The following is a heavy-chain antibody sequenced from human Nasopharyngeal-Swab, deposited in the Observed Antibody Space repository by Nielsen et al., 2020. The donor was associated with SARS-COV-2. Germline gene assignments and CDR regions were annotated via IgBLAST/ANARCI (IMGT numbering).Heavy chain of an antibody. D-gene: IGHD1-1*01. Sequence: LSLTCAASGFTFSGYAVHWVRQAPGKGLEWVAVISYDGHTKFYADPVKGRFPIPRDEPKDTVYLEMNSLRVDDTAIYYCAREGSERGGAFDIWGQGTMVAVSS. CDR2: ISYDGHTK. CDR3: AREGSERGGAFDI. CDR1: GFTFSGYA. J-gene: IGHJ3*02. V-gene: IGHV3-30-3*01.